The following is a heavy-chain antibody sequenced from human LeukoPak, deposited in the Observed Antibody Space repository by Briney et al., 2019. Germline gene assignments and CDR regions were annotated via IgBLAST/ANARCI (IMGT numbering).Heavy chain of an antibody. D-gene: IGHD3-3*01. CDR1: GFTFSSYW. CDR2: IYYSGST. V-gene: IGHV4-59*01. CDR3: ARVYYDFWSGYPNRHFDY. Sequence: GSLRLSCAASGFTFSSYWMSWVRQPPGKGLEWIGYIYYSGSTNYNPSLKSRVTISVDTSKNQFSLKLSSVTAADTAVYYCARVYYDFWSGYPNRHFDYWGQGTLVTVSS. J-gene: IGHJ4*02.